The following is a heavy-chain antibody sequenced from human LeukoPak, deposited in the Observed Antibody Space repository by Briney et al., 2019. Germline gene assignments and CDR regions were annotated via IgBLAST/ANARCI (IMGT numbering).Heavy chain of an antibody. D-gene: IGHD3-3*01. CDR2: ITTAGDT. V-gene: IGHV3-13*04. CDR1: GFTFSSYD. J-gene: IGHJ4*02. Sequence: GGSLRLSCAASGFTFSSYDMHWVRQVIGKGLEWVSAITTAGDTYYPVSVKGRFTIARENVKNSLYLQMNSLRAEDTAVYYCARDLLEWYFDYWGQGTLVTVSS. CDR3: ARDLLEWYFDY.